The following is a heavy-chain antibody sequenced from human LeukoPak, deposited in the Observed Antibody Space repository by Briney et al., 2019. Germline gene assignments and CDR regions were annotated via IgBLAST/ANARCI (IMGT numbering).Heavy chain of an antibody. V-gene: IGHV1-8*01. Sequence: ASVKVSCKASGYTFTSYDINWVRQATGQGLEWMGWTNPNSGNTGYAQKFQGRVTMTRNTSISTAYMELSSLRSEDTAVYCCAKRIDFWSGYCFDYWGQGTLVTVSS. CDR2: TNPNSGNT. CDR1: GYTFTSYD. J-gene: IGHJ4*02. D-gene: IGHD3-3*01. CDR3: AKRIDFWSGYCFDY.